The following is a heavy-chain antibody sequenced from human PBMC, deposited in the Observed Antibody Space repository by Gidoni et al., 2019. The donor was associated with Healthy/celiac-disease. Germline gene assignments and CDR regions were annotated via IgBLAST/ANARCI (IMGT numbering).Heavy chain of an antibody. J-gene: IGHJ1*01. D-gene: IGHD3-22*01. CDR3: ARHSIYYYDRGAEYFQH. CDR1: GGSISSSRYY. Sequence: QLQLQESGPGLVKPSETLSLTCTVSGGSISSSRYYWGWIRQPPGKGLEWIGSIYYSGSTYYNPSLKSRVTISVDTSKNQFSLKLSSVTAADTAVYYCARHSIYYYDRGAEYFQHWGQGTLVTVSS. V-gene: IGHV4-39*01. CDR2: IYYSGST.